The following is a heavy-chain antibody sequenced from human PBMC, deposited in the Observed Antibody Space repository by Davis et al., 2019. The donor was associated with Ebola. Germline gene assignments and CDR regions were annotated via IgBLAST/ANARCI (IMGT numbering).Heavy chain of an antibody. Sequence: PGGSLRLSCAASGFTFSEYYMSWXXXXXXXXXXXXSYISGNNAYIKYADSVKGRFSISRDNTRSSLYLQMNSLRDEDTALYYCARVGAAAKELWGQGTLVTVSS. D-gene: IGHD2-15*01. CDR1: GFTFSEYY. CDR2: ISGNNAYI. CDR3: ARVGAAAKEL. V-gene: IGHV3-11*06. J-gene: IGHJ4*02.